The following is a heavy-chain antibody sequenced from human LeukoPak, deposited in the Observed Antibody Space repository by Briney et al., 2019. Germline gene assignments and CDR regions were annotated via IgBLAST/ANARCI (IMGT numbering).Heavy chain of an antibody. CDR2: ISYDGSNK. Sequence: SGGSLRLSCAASGFTFSSYGMHWVRQAPGKGLEWVTVISYDGSNKYYADSVKGRFTISRDNSKNTVYLQMNSLRAEDTAVYYCAKILLSSDDDVDIWGQGTMVTVSS. V-gene: IGHV3-30*18. CDR3: AKILLSSDDDVDI. CDR1: GFTFSSYG. J-gene: IGHJ3*02. D-gene: IGHD6-13*01.